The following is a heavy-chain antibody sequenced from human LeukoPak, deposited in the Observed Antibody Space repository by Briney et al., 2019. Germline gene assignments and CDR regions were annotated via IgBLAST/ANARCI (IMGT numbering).Heavy chain of an antibody. CDR3: AKGLSSGWNLKGSAC. D-gene: IGHD6-19*01. Sequence: PGVSLRLSCAASRFTFNIYPVICVPQAPGEARECGSSMSGSDCSTFYKDSVKRRFTISRDTSRDNSKNTEYPQMNILRLLVTAVYYCAKGLSSGWNLKGSACWGEGTLV. CDR1: RFTFNIYP. V-gene: IGHV3-23*01. CDR2: MSGSDCST. J-gene: IGHJ4*02.